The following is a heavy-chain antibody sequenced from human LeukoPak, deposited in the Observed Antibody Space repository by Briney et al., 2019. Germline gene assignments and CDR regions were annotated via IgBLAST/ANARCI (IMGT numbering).Heavy chain of an antibody. V-gene: IGHV1-2*02. CDR1: VYTFSGYY. J-gene: IGHJ4*02. D-gene: IGHD6-13*01. CDR3: ARWDGYSSSPDY. Sequence: ASVKVSCKASVYTFSGYYLHWVRQAPGQGLERMGCINPNSGDTGYAQRFQGRVTMTRDTSIRTIYMEIYMELTGLRFDDTALYYCARWDGYSSSPDYWGQGTLVTVSS. CDR2: INPNSGDT.